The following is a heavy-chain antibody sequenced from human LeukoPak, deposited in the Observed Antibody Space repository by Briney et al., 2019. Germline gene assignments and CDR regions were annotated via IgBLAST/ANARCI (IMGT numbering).Heavy chain of an antibody. Sequence: GGSLRLSCAASGFTFSDYYMSWIRQAPGKGLEWVSYISSSGSTIYYADSVKGRFTISRDNAKSSLYLQMNSLRAEDTAVYYCARGKYSSSWMDWFDPRGQGTLVTVSS. CDR3: ARGKYSSSWMDWFDP. V-gene: IGHV3-11*04. CDR2: ISSSGSTI. CDR1: GFTFSDYY. J-gene: IGHJ5*02. D-gene: IGHD6-13*01.